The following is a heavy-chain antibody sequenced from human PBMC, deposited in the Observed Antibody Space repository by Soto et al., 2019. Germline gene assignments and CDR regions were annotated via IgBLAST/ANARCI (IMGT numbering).Heavy chain of an antibody. D-gene: IGHD4-17*01. J-gene: IGHJ4*02. V-gene: IGHV2-5*02. CDR3: ARTFYGGNSFDY. CDR2: IYWDDDK. CDR1: GFSLSTSGVG. Sequence: QITLKESGPTLVKPTQTLTLTCTFSGFSLSTSGVGVGWIRQPPGKALEWLAVIYWDDDKRYSPSLKSRLTITKDTSKNQVVLTMTNMDPVDTAPYYCARTFYGGNSFDYWGQGTLVTVSS.